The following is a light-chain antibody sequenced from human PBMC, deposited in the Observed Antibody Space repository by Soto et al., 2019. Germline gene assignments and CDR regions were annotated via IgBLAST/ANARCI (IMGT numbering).Light chain of an antibody. CDR1: SGSIATNY. CDR3: QSYDSNNNV. CDR2: EDN. Sequence: NFMLTQPHSVSESPGKTVSISCTGSSGSIATNYVQWYQQRPGSAPTTVICEDNQRPSGVPDRFFGSIDSSSNSASLTISGLKTEDEADYYCQSYDSNNNVFGSGTQLTVL. J-gene: IGLJ6*01. V-gene: IGLV6-57*02.